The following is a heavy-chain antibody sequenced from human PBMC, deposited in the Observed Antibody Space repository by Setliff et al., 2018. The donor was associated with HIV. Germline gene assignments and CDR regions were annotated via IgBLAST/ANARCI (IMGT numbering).Heavy chain of an antibody. CDR2: ISIDATQT. J-gene: IGHJ4*02. CDR3: ARVRTIDYWSDSLAF. CDR1: GFQFTPYV. Sequence: MRLSCSASGFQFTPYVFHWVRQAPGKGLEWVAVISIDATQTYYADSVRGRFTISRDSSKNALYLKFYRPRPDDTAVYYCARVRTIDYWSDSLAFWGQGTLVTVSS. D-gene: IGHD3-3*01. V-gene: IGHV3-30*04.